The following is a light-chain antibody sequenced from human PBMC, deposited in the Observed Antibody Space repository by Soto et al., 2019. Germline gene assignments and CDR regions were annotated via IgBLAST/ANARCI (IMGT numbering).Light chain of an antibody. Sequence: DIQMTQSPSSLSASVGDRVTITCRASQGISNSLNWYQQKPGKAPDLLIYTTSSFQIGVPSRFSRSVSGTDFTLTISSLQPEDFATYYCQQSYSTPPTFGGGTNVEIK. V-gene: IGKV1-39*01. J-gene: IGKJ4*01. CDR1: QGISNS. CDR3: QQSYSTPPT. CDR2: TTS.